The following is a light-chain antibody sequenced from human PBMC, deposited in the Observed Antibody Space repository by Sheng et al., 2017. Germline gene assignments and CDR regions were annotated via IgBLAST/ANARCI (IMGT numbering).Light chain of an antibody. J-gene: IGKJ4*01. CDR2: DVS. CDR3: QQDAGSHIV. CDR1: HTIDSRL. V-gene: IGKV3-20*01. Sequence: ILLTQFPGTLSLSSGERATLSCRASHTIDSRLLVWYQQRPGQAPRVLIYDVSTRATGIPDRFSGSVSGTDYTLDIGRLEPEDAGVYYCQQDAGSHIVFGG.